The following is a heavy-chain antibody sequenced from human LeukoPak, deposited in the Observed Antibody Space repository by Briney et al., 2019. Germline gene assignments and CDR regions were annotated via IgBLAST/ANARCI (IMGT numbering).Heavy chain of an antibody. D-gene: IGHD3-22*01. CDR3: ARGLYDSSGYYVDY. V-gene: IGHV1-2*02. CDR1: GYTFTGYY. J-gene: IGHJ4*02. Sequence: ASVKVSCKASGYTFTGYYMHWVRQAPGQGLEWMGWINPNSGGTNYAQKFQGRVTMTRDTSISTAYMELSRLRSDDTAVYYCARGLYDSSGYYVDYWGQGTLVTVSS. CDR2: INPNSGGT.